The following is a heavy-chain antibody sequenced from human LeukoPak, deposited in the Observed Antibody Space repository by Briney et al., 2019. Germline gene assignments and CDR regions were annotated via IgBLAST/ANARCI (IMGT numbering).Heavy chain of an antibody. CDR3: AKGGYFDWLYAFDI. CDR1: GFTFSSYG. V-gene: IGHV3-30*18. D-gene: IGHD3-9*01. Sequence: PTGRSLRLSCAASGFTFSSYGMHWVLQAPGKGLEWVAVISYDGSNKYYADSVKGRFTISRDNSKNTLYLQMNSLRAEDTAVYYCAKGGYFDWLYAFDIWGQGTMVTVSS. CDR2: ISYDGSNK. J-gene: IGHJ3*02.